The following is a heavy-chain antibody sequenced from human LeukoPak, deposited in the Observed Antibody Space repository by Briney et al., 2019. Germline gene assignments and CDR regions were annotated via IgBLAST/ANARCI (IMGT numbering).Heavy chain of an antibody. CDR1: GFTFSSYA. D-gene: IGHD1-26*01. CDR2: ISGSGGST. V-gene: IGHV3-23*01. J-gene: IGHJ4*02. Sequence: QPGGSLRLSCAASGFTFSSYAMSWVRQAPGKGLEWVSAISGSGGSTYYADSVKGRFTISRDNSKNTLYLQMNSLRADDTAVYYCAKVSGNSYYYFDYWGQGSLVTVSS. CDR3: AKVSGNSYYYFDY.